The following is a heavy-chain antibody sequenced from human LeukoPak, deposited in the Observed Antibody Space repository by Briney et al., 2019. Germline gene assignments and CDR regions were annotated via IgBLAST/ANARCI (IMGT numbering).Heavy chain of an antibody. J-gene: IGHJ4*02. Sequence: ASVTVSFMASGGTFISYAISWVRQAPGQGLEWMGWINPNSGGTNYAQKFQARVTMTRDTSISTAYMQLSGLRSDDTAIYYCARDRSSSWLWGNFDYWGQGTLVTVSS. CDR3: ARDRSSSWLWGNFDY. CDR1: GGTFISYA. D-gene: IGHD2-2*01. V-gene: IGHV1-2*02. CDR2: INPNSGGT.